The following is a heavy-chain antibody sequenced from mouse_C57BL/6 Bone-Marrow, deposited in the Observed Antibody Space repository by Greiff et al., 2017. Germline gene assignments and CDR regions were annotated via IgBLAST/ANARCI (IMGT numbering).Heavy chain of an antibody. J-gene: IGHJ2*01. CDR3: AREGDEGVY. D-gene: IGHD3-3*01. Sequence: QVQLQQSGPELVKPGASVKISCKASGYAFSSSWMNWVKQRPGKGLEWIGRIYPGDGDTNYNGKFKGKATLTADKSSSTAYMQLSSLTSEDSAVYFCAREGDEGVYWGQGTTLTVAS. V-gene: IGHV1-82*01. CDR2: IYPGDGDT. CDR1: GYAFSSSW.